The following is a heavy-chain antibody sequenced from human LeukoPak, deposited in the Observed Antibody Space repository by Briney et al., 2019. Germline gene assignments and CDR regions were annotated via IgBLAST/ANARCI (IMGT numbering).Heavy chain of an antibody. CDR1: GGSVSSVSYF. CDR2: IRYSGNT. Sequence: SETLSLTCTVSGGSVSSVSYFWSWIRQSPGKGLEWIGYIRYSGNTYYNPSLKSRVTISVDTSKNQFSLKLSSVTAADTAVFYCARLWSGLRPPDYWGQGTLVTVSS. V-gene: IGHV4-61*01. CDR3: ARLWSGLRPPDY. J-gene: IGHJ4*02. D-gene: IGHD3-3*01.